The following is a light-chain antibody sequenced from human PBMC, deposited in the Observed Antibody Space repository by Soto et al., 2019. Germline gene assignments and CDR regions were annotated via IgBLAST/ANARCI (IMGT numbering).Light chain of an antibody. CDR2: GAS. Sequence: EIVLTQSPGTLSLSPGERATLSCRASQSVSGSYLAWYQQKPGQAPRLLTYGASSRATGIPDRFSGSGSGTDFTLTISRLEPEDFAVYYCQQYGSSPPITCGQRTRLEIK. CDR1: QSVSGSY. CDR3: QQYGSSPPIT. J-gene: IGKJ5*01. V-gene: IGKV3-20*01.